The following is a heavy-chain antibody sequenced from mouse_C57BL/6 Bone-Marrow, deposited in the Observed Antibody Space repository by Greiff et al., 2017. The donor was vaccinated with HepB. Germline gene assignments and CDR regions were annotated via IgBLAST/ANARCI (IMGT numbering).Heavy chain of an antibody. Sequence: QVQLKQSGPGLVQPSQSLSITCTVSGFSFTSYGVHWVRQSPGKGLEWLGVIWSGGSTDYNAAFISRLSISKDNSKSQVFFKMNSLQADDTAIYYCARKYWLGGSWCAYWGQGTLVTVSA. D-gene: IGHD2-2*01. CDR2: IWSGGST. V-gene: IGHV2-2*01. J-gene: IGHJ3*01. CDR3: ARKYWLGGSWCAY. CDR1: GFSFTSYG.